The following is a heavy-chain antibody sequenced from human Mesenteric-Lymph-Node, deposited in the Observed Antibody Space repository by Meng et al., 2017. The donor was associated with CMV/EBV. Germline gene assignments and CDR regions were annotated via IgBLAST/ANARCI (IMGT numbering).Heavy chain of an antibody. Sequence: ASVKVSCKASGYTFTGYYIHWVRQAPGQGLEWMGWINPNSGGTKYAKKLQGRVTMTRDTSISTAYMELSRLRSDDTAVYYCARQWLVNHFDYWGQGTLVTVSS. V-gene: IGHV1-2*02. CDR3: ARQWLVNHFDY. CDR2: INPNSGGT. D-gene: IGHD6-19*01. J-gene: IGHJ4*02. CDR1: GYTFTGYY.